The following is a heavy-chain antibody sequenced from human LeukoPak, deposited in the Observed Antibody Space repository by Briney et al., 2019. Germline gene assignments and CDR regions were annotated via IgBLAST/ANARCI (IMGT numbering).Heavy chain of an antibody. J-gene: IGHJ6*02. D-gene: IGHD5-18*01. CDR3: ARGLGYSYGFSKVRYYYYGMDV. CDR1: GFTFSSYW. V-gene: IGHV3-7*01. CDR2: IKQDGSEK. Sequence: AGGSLRLSCAASGFTFSSYWMSWVRQAPGKGLEWVANIKQDGSEKYYVDSVKGRFTISRDNAKNSLYLQMNSLRAEDTAVYYCARGLGYSYGFSKVRYYYYGMDVWGQGTTVTVSS.